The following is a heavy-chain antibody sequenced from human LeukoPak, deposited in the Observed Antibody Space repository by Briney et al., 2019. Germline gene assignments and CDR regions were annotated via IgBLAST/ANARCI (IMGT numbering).Heavy chain of an antibody. Sequence: TGGSLRLSCAASGFTFDDYGMSWVRQAPGKGLEWVSAISGSGGDTYYADSVKGRFTISRDNSKNTLYLQMNSLRAEDTAVYYCAKDRVVRGVMGAGGYWGQGTLVTVSS. V-gene: IGHV3-23*01. J-gene: IGHJ4*02. CDR3: AKDRVVRGVMGAGGY. CDR1: GFTFDDYG. CDR2: ISGSGGDT. D-gene: IGHD3-10*01.